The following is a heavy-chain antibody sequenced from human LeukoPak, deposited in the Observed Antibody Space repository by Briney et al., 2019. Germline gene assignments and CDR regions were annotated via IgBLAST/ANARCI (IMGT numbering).Heavy chain of an antibody. CDR1: GGSISTYF. CDR3: AREGRLNPAIGVD. D-gene: IGHD6-19*01. CDR2: IYYSGST. V-gene: IGHV4-59*12. Sequence: PSETLSLTCTVSGGSISTYFWSWIRQPPGKGLEWIGYIYYSGSTNYNPSLKSRVTISVDTSKNQFSLKLSSVTAADTAMYYCAREGRLNPAIGVDWGQGTLVTVSS. J-gene: IGHJ4*02.